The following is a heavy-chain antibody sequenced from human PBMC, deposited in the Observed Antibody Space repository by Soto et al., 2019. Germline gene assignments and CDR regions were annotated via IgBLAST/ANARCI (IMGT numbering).Heavy chain of an antibody. CDR3: ARDVGGATMVRGVTSDY. CDR1: GFTFSSYG. V-gene: IGHV3-33*01. D-gene: IGHD3-10*01. CDR2: IWYDGSNK. J-gene: IGHJ4*02. Sequence: LRLSCAASGFTFSSYGMHWVRQAPCKGLEWVAVIWYDGSNKYYADSVKGRFTISRDNSKNTLYLQMNSLRAEDTAVYYCARDVGGATMVRGVTSDYWGQGTLVTVSS.